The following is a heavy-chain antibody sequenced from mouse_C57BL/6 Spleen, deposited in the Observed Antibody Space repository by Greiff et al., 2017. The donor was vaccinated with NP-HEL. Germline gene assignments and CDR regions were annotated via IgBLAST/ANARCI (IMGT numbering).Heavy chain of an antibody. CDR1: GFTFSNYW. CDR2: IRLKSDNYAT. CDR3: TVDGYLDY. J-gene: IGHJ2*01. D-gene: IGHD2-3*01. V-gene: IGHV6-3*01. Sequence: EVKLVESGGGLVQPGGSMKLSCVASGFTFSNYWMNWVRQSPEKGLEWVAQIRLKSDNYATHYAESVKGRFTISRDDSKSSVYLQMNNLRAEDTGIYYCTVDGYLDYWGQGTTLTVSS.